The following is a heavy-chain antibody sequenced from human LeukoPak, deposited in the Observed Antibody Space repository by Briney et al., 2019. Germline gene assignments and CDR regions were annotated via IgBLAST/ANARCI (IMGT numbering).Heavy chain of an antibody. D-gene: IGHD6-19*01. Sequence: PGGSLRLSCAASGFTFSNAWMSWVRQAPGEGLGWVGRIKSKTDGGTTDYAAPVKGRFTISRDDSKNTLYLQMNSLKNEDTAVYYCTTDTIAVAGTVRRDYWGQGTLVTVSS. V-gene: IGHV3-15*01. CDR1: GFTFSNAW. J-gene: IGHJ4*02. CDR2: IKSKTDGGTT. CDR3: TTDTIAVAGTVRRDY.